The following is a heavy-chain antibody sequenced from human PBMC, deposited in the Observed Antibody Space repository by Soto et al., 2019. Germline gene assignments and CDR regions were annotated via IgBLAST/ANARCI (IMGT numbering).Heavy chain of an antibody. CDR2: IYYSGST. V-gene: IGHV4-30-4*01. J-gene: IGHJ4*02. Sequence: SETLSLTCTVSGGSISSGDYYWSWIRQPPGKGLEWIGYIYYSGSTYYNPSLKSRVTISVDTSKNQFSLKLSSVTAADTAVYYCARGGYESLEWLFFDYWGQGTLVTVSS. D-gene: IGHD3-3*01. CDR1: GGSISSGDYY. CDR3: ARGGYESLEWLFFDY.